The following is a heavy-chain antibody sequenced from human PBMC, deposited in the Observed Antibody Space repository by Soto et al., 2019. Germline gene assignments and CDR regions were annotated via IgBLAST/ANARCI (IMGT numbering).Heavy chain of an antibody. V-gene: IGHV3-33*01. Sequence: QVQLVESRGGLVRPGTSLRLSCAATGFSFSAHGMHWVRQAPGKGLEWLAVINDGSEEWYADSVRGRFTISRDNARNILCLQMDNLRAEDSALYYCARDDLFVDNGLDHWGQGTLVTVSS. CDR2: INDGSEE. CDR1: GFSFSAHG. CDR3: ARDDLFVDNGLDH. D-gene: IGHD1-1*01. J-gene: IGHJ4*02.